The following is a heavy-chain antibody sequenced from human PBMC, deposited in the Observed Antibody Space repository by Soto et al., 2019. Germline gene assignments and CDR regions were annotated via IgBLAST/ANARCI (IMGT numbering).Heavy chain of an antibody. CDR3: ARDGNQRDHRYFDS. CDR2: INNRNGNT. Sequence: QVQLVQSGAEVRKPGASLKVSCKASGHTFITYGVSWVRQAPGQGLEWMGWINNRNGNTNYAQKVQGRVTMTTDTYTTTVYMEMRSLRSDDTYVYYCARDGNQRDHRYFDSWGQGTLVTVSS. V-gene: IGHV1-18*01. CDR1: GHTFITYG. D-gene: IGHD1-1*01. J-gene: IGHJ4*02.